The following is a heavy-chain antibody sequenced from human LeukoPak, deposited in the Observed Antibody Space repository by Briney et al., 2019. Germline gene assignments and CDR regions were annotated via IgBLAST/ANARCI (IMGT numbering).Heavy chain of an antibody. CDR3: ARVRARMRPDAFDI. CDR2: IKQDGSEK. CDR1: GFTFSSYW. D-gene: IGHD3-10*01. Sequence: GGSLRLSCAASGFTFSSYWMSWVRQAPGKGLEGVANIKQDGSEKYYVDSVKGRFTISRDNAKNSLYLRMNSLRAEDTAIYYCARVRARMRPDAFDIWGQGTMVTVSS. J-gene: IGHJ3*02. V-gene: IGHV3-7*01.